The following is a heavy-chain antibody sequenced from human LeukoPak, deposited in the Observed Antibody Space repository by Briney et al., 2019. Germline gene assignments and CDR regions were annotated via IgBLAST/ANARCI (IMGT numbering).Heavy chain of an antibody. CDR1: GFTFSSYD. D-gene: IGHD6-6*01. Sequence: GGSLRLSCAASGFTFSSYDMSWVRQAPGQGLEWVSAISDGAGSTYYADSVKGRFTISRDNSKNTLYLQMNCLRADDTAVYYCAKRIEYSSSSAYFDFWGQGTLVTVSS. CDR3: AKRIEYSSSSAYFDF. CDR2: ISDGAGST. J-gene: IGHJ4*02. V-gene: IGHV3-23*01.